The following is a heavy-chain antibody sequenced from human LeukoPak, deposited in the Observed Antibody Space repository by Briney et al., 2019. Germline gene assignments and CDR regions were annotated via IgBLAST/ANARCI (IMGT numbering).Heavy chain of an antibody. Sequence: PGGSLRLSCAASGFTFSSYAMHWVRQAPGKGLEWVAVISYDGSNKYYADSVKGRFTISRDNSKNTLYLQMNSLRAEDTAVYYCAREGSSGWYPLYYYGMDVWGQGTTVTVSS. CDR3: AREGSSGWYPLYYYGMDV. CDR2: ISYDGSNK. D-gene: IGHD6-19*01. CDR1: GFTFSSYA. V-gene: IGHV3-30*04. J-gene: IGHJ6*02.